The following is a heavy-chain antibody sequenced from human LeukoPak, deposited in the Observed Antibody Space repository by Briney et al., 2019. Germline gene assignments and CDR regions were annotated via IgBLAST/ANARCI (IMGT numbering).Heavy chain of an antibody. J-gene: IGHJ4*02. CDR3: ASAVEEGTPNFDY. Sequence: SVKVSCKASGGTFSSYAISWVRQAPGQGLEWMGGIIPMFGTADYAQKFQGRVTITADESTSTAYMELSSLRSEDTAVYYCASAVEEGTPNFDYWGQGTLVTVSS. V-gene: IGHV1-69*13. D-gene: IGHD3-10*01. CDR1: GGTFSSYA. CDR2: IIPMFGTA.